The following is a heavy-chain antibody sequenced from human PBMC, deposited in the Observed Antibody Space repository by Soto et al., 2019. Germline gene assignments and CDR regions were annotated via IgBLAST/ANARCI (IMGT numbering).Heavy chain of an antibody. CDR1: GFTFSSYA. CDR3: ASKGYSSSWRFDEGYYFDY. Sequence: GGSLRLSCAASGFTFSSYAMSWVRQAPGKGLEWVSAISGSGGSTYYADSVKGRFTISRDNSKNTLYLQMNSLRAEDTAVYYCASKGYSSSWRFDEGYYFDYWGQGTLVTSPQ. CDR2: ISGSGGST. J-gene: IGHJ4*02. V-gene: IGHV3-23*01. D-gene: IGHD6-13*01.